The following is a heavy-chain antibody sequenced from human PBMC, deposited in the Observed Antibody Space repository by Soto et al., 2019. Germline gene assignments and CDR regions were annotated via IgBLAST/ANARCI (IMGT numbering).Heavy chain of an antibody. CDR3: ARGYERGPFDY. Sequence: GGSLRLSCAASGFTFSSYSMNWVRQAPGKGLEWVSYISSSSSTIYYADSVKGRFTISRDNAKNSLYLQMNSLRAEDTGVYDCARGYERGPFDYWGQGTLVTVSS. J-gene: IGHJ4*02. CDR1: GFTFSSYS. D-gene: IGHD3-3*01. V-gene: IGHV3-48*01. CDR2: ISSSSSTI.